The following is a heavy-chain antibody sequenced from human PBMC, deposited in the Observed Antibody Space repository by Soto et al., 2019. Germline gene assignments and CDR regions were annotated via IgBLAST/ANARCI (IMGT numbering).Heavy chain of an antibody. D-gene: IGHD2-21*01. Sequence: GGSLRLSCAAFGFIFSDHHMDWVRQAPGKGLEWVARIRKKNSGHTTEYAASARGRFTISRDDSKNSLSLQMNSLETEDTAVYYWGREGENSSFDYWGQGPLVTVSS. J-gene: IGHJ4*02. CDR1: GFIFSDHH. CDR2: IRKKNSGHTT. V-gene: IGHV3-72*01. CDR3: GREGENSSFDY.